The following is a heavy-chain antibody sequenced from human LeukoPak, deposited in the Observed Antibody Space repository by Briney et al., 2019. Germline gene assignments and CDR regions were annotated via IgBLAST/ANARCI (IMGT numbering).Heavy chain of an antibody. J-gene: IGHJ4*01. CDR2: IYYSGST. D-gene: IGHD2-15*01. Sequence: SETLSLTCTVSGGSISSYYWSWIRQPPGKGLEWIGYIYYSGSTNYNPSLKSRVTISVDTSKNQFSLKLSSVTAADTAVYYCARAVLSYCRGGSSPYFDYWGQGTLVTVTS. CDR1: GGSISSYY. V-gene: IGHV4-59*01. CDR3: ARAVLSYCRGGSSPYFDY.